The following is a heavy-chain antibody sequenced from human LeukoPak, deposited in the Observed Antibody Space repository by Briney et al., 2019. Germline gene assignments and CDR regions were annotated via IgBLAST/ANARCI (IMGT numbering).Heavy chain of an antibody. D-gene: IGHD3-10*01. CDR3: ARGDGSITMVRGVITYPDY. J-gene: IGHJ4*02. Sequence: GGSLRLSCAASGFTFSSYSMNWVRQAPGKGLEWVSSISSSSSYIYYADSVKGRFTISRDNAKNSLYLQMNSLRAEDTAVYYCARGDGSITMVRGVITYPDYWGQGTLVTVSS. CDR2: ISSSSSYI. V-gene: IGHV3-21*01. CDR1: GFTFSSYS.